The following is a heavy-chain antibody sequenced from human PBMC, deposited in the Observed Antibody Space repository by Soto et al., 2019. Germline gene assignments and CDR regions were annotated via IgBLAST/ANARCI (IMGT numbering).Heavy chain of an antibody. D-gene: IGHD5-12*01. J-gene: IGHJ6*02. V-gene: IGHV3-23*01. Sequence: GGSLRLSCAASGFTFGTYAMAWVRQAPGRGLEWVSALSSNGGNTYYADSVKGRFTISRDYSKNTLYLQMNSLRAEDTAVYYCAKPPKATKYGMDVWGQGTTVTVSS. CDR1: GFTFGTYA. CDR2: LSSNGGNT. CDR3: AKPPKATKYGMDV.